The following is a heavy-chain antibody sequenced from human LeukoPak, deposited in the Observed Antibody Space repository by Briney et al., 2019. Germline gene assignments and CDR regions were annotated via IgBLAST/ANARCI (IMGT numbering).Heavy chain of an antibody. CDR2: IYYSAGT. D-gene: IGHD6-13*01. J-gene: IGHJ4*02. V-gene: IGHV4-39*01. Sequence: SETLSLNCTVSGGSIGRSSYYWGWIRQPPGKGLEGIGKIYYSAGTYYNPSLKSRVTISVETSKNQFSLKVSSVTAADTAVYYCATSTLIAVAGTRVVWGQGILVTVSS. CDR3: ATSTLIAVAGTRVV. CDR1: GGSIGRSSYY.